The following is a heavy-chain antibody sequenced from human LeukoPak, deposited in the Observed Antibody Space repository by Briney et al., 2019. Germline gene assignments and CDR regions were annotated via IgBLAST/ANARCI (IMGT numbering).Heavy chain of an antibody. J-gene: IGHJ4*02. D-gene: IGHD3-22*01. CDR2: IRYDGSNK. Sequence: GGSLRLSCAASGFTFSSYGMHWVRQAPGKGLEWVAFIRYDGSNKYYADSVKGRFTISRDNSKNTLYLQMNSLRAEDTAVYYCARDRFAHDSSGFPDYWGQGTLVTVSS. V-gene: IGHV3-30*02. CDR1: GFTFSSYG. CDR3: ARDRFAHDSSGFPDY.